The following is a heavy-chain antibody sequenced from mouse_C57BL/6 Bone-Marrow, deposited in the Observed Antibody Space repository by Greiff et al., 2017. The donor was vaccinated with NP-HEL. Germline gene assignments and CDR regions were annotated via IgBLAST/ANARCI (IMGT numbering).Heavy chain of an antibody. CDR3: ARELRAGYYAFDD. V-gene: IGHV1-39*01. CDR2: INPTYGTT. Sequence: EVQLQQSGPELVKPGASVKISCKASGYSFTDSNMHWVKQSHGKSLEWIGVINPTYGTTSYNQKFKGKATLTVDQSSSTAYMQLNSLTSEDSAVYYCARELRAGYYAFDDWGQGTTLTVSS. J-gene: IGHJ2*01. CDR1: GYSFTDSN. D-gene: IGHD2-3*01.